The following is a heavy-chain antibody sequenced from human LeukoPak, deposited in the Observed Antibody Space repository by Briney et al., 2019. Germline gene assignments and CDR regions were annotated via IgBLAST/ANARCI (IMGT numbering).Heavy chain of an antibody. V-gene: IGHV5-51*01. Sequence: GESLKISCKASGYSFTNYWIGWVRHMPGKGPEWMGIIDPSDSETRYTPSFQGQVTISVDKSLTTAYLQWNSLKASDTAMYYCARQTAMGRSGDYWGQGTLVTVSS. J-gene: IGHJ4*02. CDR1: GYSFTNYW. CDR3: ARQTAMGRSGDY. CDR2: IDPSDSET. D-gene: IGHD7-27*01.